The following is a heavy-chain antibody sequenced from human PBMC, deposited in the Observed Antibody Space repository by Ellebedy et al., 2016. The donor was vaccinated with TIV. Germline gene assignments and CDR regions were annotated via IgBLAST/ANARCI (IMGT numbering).Heavy chain of an antibody. V-gene: IGHV1-2*02. Sequence: ASVKVSCKASGYTFTGYYMHWVRQAPGQGLEWMGWINPNSGGTNYAQKFQGRVTMTRDTSISTAYMELSRLRSDDTAVYYCARDMSIAAAGTRAYYYYGMDVWGQGTTVTVSS. J-gene: IGHJ6*02. CDR2: INPNSGGT. CDR3: ARDMSIAAAGTRAYYYYGMDV. CDR1: GYTFTGYY. D-gene: IGHD6-13*01.